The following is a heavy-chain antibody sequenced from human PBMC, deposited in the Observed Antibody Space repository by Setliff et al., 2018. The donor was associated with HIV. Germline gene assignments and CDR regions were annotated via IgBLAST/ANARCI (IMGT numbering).Heavy chain of an antibody. CDR3: ARGPKKGVDILPPDS. Sequence: SVKVSCKASGGSFYTYAFTWVRQAPGQGLEWVGGIVPVFRTVNYAQKLQGRVTITEDESTSTSYMELNSLTSDDTAVYYCARGPKKGVDILPPDSWGQGTLVTVS. V-gene: IGHV1-69*13. D-gene: IGHD3-3*01. J-gene: IGHJ5*02. CDR1: GGSFYTYA. CDR2: IVPVFRTV.